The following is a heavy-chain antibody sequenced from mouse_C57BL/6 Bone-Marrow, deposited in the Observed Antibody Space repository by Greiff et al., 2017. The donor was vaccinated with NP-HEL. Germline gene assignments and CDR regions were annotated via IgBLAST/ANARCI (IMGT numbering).Heavy chain of an antibody. CDR3: ASLYYGSSYVLFDY. Sequence: EVMLVESGGGLVKPGGSLKLSCAASGFTFSDYGMHWVRQAPEKGLEWVAYISSGSSTIYYADTVKGRFTISRDNAKNTLFLQMTSLRSEDTAMYYCASLYYGSSYVLFDYWGQGTTLTVSS. D-gene: IGHD1-1*01. V-gene: IGHV5-17*01. J-gene: IGHJ2*01. CDR1: GFTFSDYG. CDR2: ISSGSSTI.